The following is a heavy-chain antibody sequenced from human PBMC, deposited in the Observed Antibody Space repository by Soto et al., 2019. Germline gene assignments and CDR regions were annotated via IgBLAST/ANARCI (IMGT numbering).Heavy chain of an antibody. D-gene: IGHD1-1*01. V-gene: IGHV1-2*02. CDR2: IFPGSGGT. Sequence: QVQLVQSGAEVVKPGASVKVSCKASGYTFTTYFLHWVRQAPGQGLEWLGWIFPGSGGTNHAQKFQGRVTMTRDTSINTAYTELSRLTSDDTGVYYCAREWKRGTDYWGQGALITVSS. CDR1: GYTFTTYF. J-gene: IGHJ4*02. CDR3: AREWKRGTDY.